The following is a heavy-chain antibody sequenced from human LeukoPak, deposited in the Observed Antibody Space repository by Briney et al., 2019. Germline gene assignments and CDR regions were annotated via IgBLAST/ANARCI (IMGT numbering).Heavy chain of an antibody. Sequence: GGSLRLSCAASGFTFSSYAMGWVRQAPGKGLEWVSGISGSGRDTYYADSVKGRFTISRDNSENTLYLQMNSLRAEDTAVYYCAKTAQYSSSWIDCWGQGTLVTVSS. V-gene: IGHV3-23*01. CDR3: AKTAQYSSSWIDC. D-gene: IGHD6-13*01. J-gene: IGHJ4*02. CDR2: ISGSGRDT. CDR1: GFTFSSYA.